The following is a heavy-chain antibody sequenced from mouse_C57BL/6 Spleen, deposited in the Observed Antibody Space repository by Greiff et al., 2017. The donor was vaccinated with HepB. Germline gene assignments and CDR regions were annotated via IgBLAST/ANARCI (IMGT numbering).Heavy chain of an antibody. V-gene: IGHV1-55*01. CDR3: ASHAAITTVVEEYFDY. CDR2: IYPGSGST. D-gene: IGHD1-1*01. CDR1: GYTFTSYW. J-gene: IGHJ2*01. Sequence: QVQLKQPGAELVKPGASVKMSCKASGYTFTSYWITWVKQRPGQGLEWIGDIYPGSGSTNYNEKFKSKATLTVDTSSSTAYMQLSSLTSEDSAVYYCASHAAITTVVEEYFDYWGQGTTLTVSS.